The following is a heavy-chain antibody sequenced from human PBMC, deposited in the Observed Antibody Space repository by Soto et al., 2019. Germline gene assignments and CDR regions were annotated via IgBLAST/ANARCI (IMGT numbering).Heavy chain of an antibody. V-gene: IGHV4-39*01. CDR2: IFYSGST. D-gene: IGHD2-15*01. CDR1: GGPISSIAYY. Sequence: SETLCLTCSVSGGPISSIAYYWGWVRQPPGKGLEWGGNIFYSGSTYYNPSLKSRVTISVDTSKLQCSLKVSFVTAAASSVFYVLSLSNSGSCNYFDSWVQGMRVTVS. J-gene: IGHJ4*02. CDR3: LSLSNSGSCNYFDS.